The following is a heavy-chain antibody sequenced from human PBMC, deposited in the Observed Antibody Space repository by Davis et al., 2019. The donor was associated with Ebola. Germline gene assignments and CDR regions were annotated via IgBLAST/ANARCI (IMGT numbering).Heavy chain of an antibody. CDR3: ARWIAAAGTVLYYYYGMDV. Sequence: ASVKVSCKASGYTFTGYYMHWVRQAPGQGLEWMGWISAYNGNTNYAQKLQGRVTMTTGTSTSTAYMELRSLRSDDTAVYYCARWIAAAGTVLYYYYGMDVWGQGTTVTVSS. D-gene: IGHD6-13*01. V-gene: IGHV1-18*04. CDR1: GYTFTGYY. CDR2: ISAYNGNT. J-gene: IGHJ6*02.